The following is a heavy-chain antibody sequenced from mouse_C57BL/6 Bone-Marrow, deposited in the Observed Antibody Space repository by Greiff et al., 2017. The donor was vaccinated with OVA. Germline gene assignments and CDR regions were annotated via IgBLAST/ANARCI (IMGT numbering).Heavy chain of an antibody. CDR3: TTYSNYVDYAMDY. D-gene: IGHD2-5*01. J-gene: IGHJ4*01. CDR2: IDPENGDT. Sequence: EVKLQESGAELVRPGASVKLSCTASGFNIKDDYMHWVKQRPEQGLEWIGWIDPENGDTEYASKFQGKATITADTSSNTAYLQLSSLTSEDTAVYYCTTYSNYVDYAMDYWGQGTSVTVSS. CDR1: GFNIKDDY. V-gene: IGHV14-4*01.